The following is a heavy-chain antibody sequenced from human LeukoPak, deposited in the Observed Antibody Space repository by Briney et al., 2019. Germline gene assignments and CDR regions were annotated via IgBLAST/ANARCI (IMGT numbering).Heavy chain of an antibody. Sequence: ASVKVSCKASGYTFTDYYMHWVRQAPGQGLEWMGIINPSGGSTSYAQKFQGRVTMTRDMSTSTVYMELSSLGFEDTAVYYCARDSETYYYDSSGGQGNYFDYWGQGTLVTVSS. CDR2: INPSGGST. V-gene: IGHV1-46*01. J-gene: IGHJ4*02. D-gene: IGHD3-22*01. CDR1: GYTFTDYY. CDR3: ARDSETYYYDSSGGQGNYFDY.